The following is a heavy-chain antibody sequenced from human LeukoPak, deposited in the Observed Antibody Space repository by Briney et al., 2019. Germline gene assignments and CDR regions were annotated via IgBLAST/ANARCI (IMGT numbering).Heavy chain of an antibody. Sequence: SETLSLTCAVYGGSFSGYYWSWIRQPPGKGLEWIGEINHSGSTNYNPSLKSRVTISVDTSKNQFSLKLSSVTAADTAVYHCAANYYDSSGYHYTSDYWGQGTLVTVSS. CDR3: AANYYDSSGYHYTSDY. J-gene: IGHJ4*02. CDR2: INHSGST. D-gene: IGHD3-22*01. CDR1: GGSFSGYY. V-gene: IGHV4-34*01.